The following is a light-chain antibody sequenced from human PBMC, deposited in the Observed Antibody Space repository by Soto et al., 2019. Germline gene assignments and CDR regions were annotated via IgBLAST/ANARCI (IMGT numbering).Light chain of an antibody. Sequence: DIVMTQSPDSLAVSLGERATIKCRSSQSILKSSIKKNSLAWYQQKPGQPPRLLIYWASTRDCGVPDRFSGSGSGTDFTLTITRLQAEDVAVYYCQQYYSSSLTFGGGTKVEIK. CDR2: WAS. J-gene: IGKJ4*01. CDR1: QSILKSSIKKNS. CDR3: QQYYSSSLT. V-gene: IGKV4-1*01.